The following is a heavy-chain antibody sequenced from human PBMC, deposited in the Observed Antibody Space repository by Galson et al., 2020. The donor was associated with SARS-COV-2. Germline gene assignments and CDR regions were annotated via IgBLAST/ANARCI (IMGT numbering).Heavy chain of an antibody. J-gene: IGHJ4*02. V-gene: IGHV4-59*01. CDR1: GGSISSYY. CDR3: ARGFDY. Sequence: ASEPLSLTCTVSGGSISSYYWIWIRQPPGKGLEWIGYIYYSGSTNYNPSLKSRVTISVDTSKNQFSLKLSSVTAADTAVYYCARGFDYWGQGTLVTVSS. CDR2: IYYSGST.